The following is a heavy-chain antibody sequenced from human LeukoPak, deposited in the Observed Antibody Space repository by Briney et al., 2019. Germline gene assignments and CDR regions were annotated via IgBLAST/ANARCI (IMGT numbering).Heavy chain of an antibody. CDR2: IFYSGST. Sequence: PSETLSLTCTVSGGSISSYYWGWVRQPPGKGLEWIGNIFYSGSTYYSPSLKSRVTISLDTSRNQFSLKPNSVTAADTAVYYCAKSNGYGLVDIWGQGTMVTVSS. CDR3: AKSNGYGLVDI. J-gene: IGHJ3*02. D-gene: IGHD3-10*01. V-gene: IGHV4-39*07. CDR1: GGSISSYY.